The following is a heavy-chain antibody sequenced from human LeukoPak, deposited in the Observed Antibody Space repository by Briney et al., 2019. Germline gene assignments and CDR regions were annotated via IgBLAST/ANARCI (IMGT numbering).Heavy chain of an antibody. Sequence: PSETLSLTCTVSGGSITNYFWSWIRQPPGKGLEWIGFIYYNGSTNYNPSLKSRVTISVDTSKNQFSLKLSSVTAADTAVYYCATSDSSSTYYFDYWGQGTLVTVSS. CDR2: IYYNGST. J-gene: IGHJ4*02. D-gene: IGHD6-6*01. CDR1: GGSITNYF. V-gene: IGHV4-59*01. CDR3: ATSDSSSTYYFDY.